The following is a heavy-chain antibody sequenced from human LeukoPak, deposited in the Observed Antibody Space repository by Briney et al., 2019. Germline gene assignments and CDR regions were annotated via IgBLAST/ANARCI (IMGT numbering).Heavy chain of an antibody. D-gene: IGHD2-8*01. CDR1: GFTFSSYA. CDR3: AKDQDVLMVYARRNQYYFDY. V-gene: IGHV3-23*01. CDR2: ISGSGGST. J-gene: IGHJ4*02. Sequence: GGSLRLSCAASGFTFSSYAMSWVRQAPGKGLEWVSAISGSGGSTYYADSVKGRFTISRDNSKNTLYLQMNSLRAEDTAVYYCAKDQDVLMVYARRNQYYFDYWGQGTLVTVSS.